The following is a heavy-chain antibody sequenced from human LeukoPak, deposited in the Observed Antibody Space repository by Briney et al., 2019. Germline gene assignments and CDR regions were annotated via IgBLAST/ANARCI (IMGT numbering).Heavy chain of an antibody. CDR3: ARGKGDYGADYFDY. V-gene: IGHV4-30-2*01. D-gene: IGHD4-17*01. Sequence: SQTLSLTCAVSGGSISSGGYSWSWIRQPPGTGLEWTGYIYHSGSTYYNPSLKSRVTISVDRSKNQFSLKLSSVTAADTAVYYCARGKGDYGADYFDYWGQGTLVTVSS. J-gene: IGHJ4*02. CDR2: IYHSGST. CDR1: GGSISSGGYS.